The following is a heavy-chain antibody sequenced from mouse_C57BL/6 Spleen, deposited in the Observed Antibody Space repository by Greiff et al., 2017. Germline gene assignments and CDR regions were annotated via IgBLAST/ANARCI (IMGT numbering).Heavy chain of an antibody. V-gene: IGHV1-15*01. CDR1: GYTFTDYE. CDR2: IDPETGGT. J-gene: IGHJ2*01. Sequence: VQLQESGAELVRPGASVTLSCKASGYTFTDYEMHWVKQTPVHGLEWIGAIDPETGGTAYNQKFKGKAILTADKSSSTAYMELRSLTSEDSAVYYCTRGGAPFDYWGQGTTRTVSS. CDR3: TRGGAPFDY.